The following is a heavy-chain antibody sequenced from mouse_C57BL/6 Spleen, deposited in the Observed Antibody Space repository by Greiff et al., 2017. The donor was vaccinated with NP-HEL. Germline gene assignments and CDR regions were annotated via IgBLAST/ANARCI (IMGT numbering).Heavy chain of an antibody. D-gene: IGHD2-5*01. Sequence: DVHLVESGGGLVKPGGSLKLSCAASGFTFSSYAMSWVRQTPEKRLEWVATISDGGSYTYYPDNVKGRFTISRDNAKNNLYLQMSHLKSEDTAMYYCARDSNCEDYAMDYWGQGTSVTVSS. CDR3: ARDSNCEDYAMDY. CDR2: ISDGGSYT. CDR1: GFTFSSYA. V-gene: IGHV5-4*01. J-gene: IGHJ4*01.